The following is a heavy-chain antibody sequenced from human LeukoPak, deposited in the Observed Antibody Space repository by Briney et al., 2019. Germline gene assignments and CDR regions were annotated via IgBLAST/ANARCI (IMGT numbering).Heavy chain of an antibody. CDR1: GFTFSSYG. Sequence: GGSLRLSCAASGFTFSSYGMHWVRQAPGKGLEWVSYISRSSTIYYADSVKGRFTISRDNAKNSLYLQMNSLRAEDTAVYYCARDFGGFPLDYWGQGTLVTVSS. J-gene: IGHJ4*02. CDR3: ARDFGGFPLDY. V-gene: IGHV3-48*01. CDR2: ISRSSTI. D-gene: IGHD4-23*01.